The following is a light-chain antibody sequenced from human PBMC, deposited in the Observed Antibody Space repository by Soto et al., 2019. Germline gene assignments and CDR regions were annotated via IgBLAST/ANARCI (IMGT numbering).Light chain of an antibody. CDR2: DAS. V-gene: IGLV2-14*01. CDR1: SSDVGGYNY. Sequence: QSALTQPASVSGSPGQSTTISCTGTSSDVGGYNYVSWYQQHPGKAPKLMIYDASNRPSGVSNRFSGSKSGNTASLTISGLQAEDEADYYCSSYTSSSTLNYVFGTGTKVTVL. CDR3: SSYTSSSTLNYV. J-gene: IGLJ1*01.